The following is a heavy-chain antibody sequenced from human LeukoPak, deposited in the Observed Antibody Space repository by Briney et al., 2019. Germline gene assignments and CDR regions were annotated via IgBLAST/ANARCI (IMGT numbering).Heavy chain of an antibody. CDR3: ARQSVSDGDQFYYYYYYMDV. J-gene: IGHJ6*03. CDR1: GGSISSSSYY. V-gene: IGHV4-39*01. D-gene: IGHD4-17*01. CDR2: IYYSGST. Sequence: PSETLSLTCTVSGGSISSSSYYWGWIRQPPGKGLEWIGSIYYSGSTYYNPSLKSRVTISVDTSKNQFSLKLSSVTAADTAVYYCARQSVSDGDQFYYYYYYMDVWGKGTTVTISS.